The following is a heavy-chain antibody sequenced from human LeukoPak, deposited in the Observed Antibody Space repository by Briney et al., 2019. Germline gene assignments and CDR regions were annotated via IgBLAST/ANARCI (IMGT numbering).Heavy chain of an antibody. CDR2: ISESGGGT. Sequence: GGSLRLSCAASGFIFSSYAMSWVRQPPGKRLEWVSSISESGGGTYYADSVKGRFTISRDNSKNTLYLQMSSLRAEDTAVYYCAKEAIRISMVSQHWGQGTLVTVSS. D-gene: IGHD3-3*02. J-gene: IGHJ1*01. CDR3: AKEAIRISMVSQH. CDR1: GFIFSSYA. V-gene: IGHV3-23*01.